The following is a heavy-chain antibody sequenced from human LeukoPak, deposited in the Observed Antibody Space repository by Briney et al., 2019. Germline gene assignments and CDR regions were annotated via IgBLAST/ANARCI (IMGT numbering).Heavy chain of an antibody. D-gene: IGHD2-2*01. CDR2: ISGTSSYI. CDR3: ARVNPQRPDCSSTSCFVDAFDI. CDR1: GSTFRSHT. V-gene: IGHV3-21*01. J-gene: IGHJ3*02. Sequence: GGSLRLSCAASGSTFRSHTMNWVRQAPGKGLEWVSSISGTSSYIYYADSVKGRFTISRDNAKNSLSLQMNSLRAEDTAVYYCARVNPQRPDCSSTSCFVDAFDIWGQGTMVTVSS.